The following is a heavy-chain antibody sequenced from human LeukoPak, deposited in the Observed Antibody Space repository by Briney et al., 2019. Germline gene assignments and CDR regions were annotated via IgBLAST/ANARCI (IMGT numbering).Heavy chain of an antibody. CDR2: ISGSGGST. D-gene: IGHD2-21*02. J-gene: IGHJ4*02. CDR1: GFTFSSYA. Sequence: GGSLRLSCAASGFTFSSYAMSWVRQAPGKGLEWVSAISGSGGSTYYADSVKGRFTIPRDNSKNTLYLQMNSLRAEDTAVYYCVKDWRNEANCGGDCLESWGQGTLVTVSS. CDR3: VKDWRNEANCGGDCLES. V-gene: IGHV3-23*01.